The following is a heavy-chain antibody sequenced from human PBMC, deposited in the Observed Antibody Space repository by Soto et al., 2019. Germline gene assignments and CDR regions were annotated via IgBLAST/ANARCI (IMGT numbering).Heavy chain of an antibody. D-gene: IGHD1-7*01. J-gene: IGHJ5*02. CDR2: ISAYNGNT. V-gene: IGHV1-18*01. CDR3: ARDPPVAGTTHWFDP. CDR1: CYTLSSYG. Sequence: GPVEGSRKGSCYTLSSYGISWGRQGPGQGLEWMGWISAYNGNTNYAQKLQGRVTMTTDTSTSIAYMELRSLRSDDTAVYYCARDPPVAGTTHWFDPWGQGTLVTVSS.